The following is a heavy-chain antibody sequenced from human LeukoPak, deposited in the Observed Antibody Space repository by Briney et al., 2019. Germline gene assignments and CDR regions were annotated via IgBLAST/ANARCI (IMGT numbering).Heavy chain of an antibody. CDR2: IYYSGST. Sequence: SETLSLTCTVSGGSISSYYWSWIRQPPGKGLEWIGYIYYSGSTNYNPSLKSRATISVDTSKNQFSLKLSSVTAADTAVYYCARGREYCGGDCYSTFDYWGQGTLVTVSS. J-gene: IGHJ4*02. V-gene: IGHV4-59*01. CDR1: GGSISSYY. D-gene: IGHD2-21*01. CDR3: ARGREYCGGDCYSTFDY.